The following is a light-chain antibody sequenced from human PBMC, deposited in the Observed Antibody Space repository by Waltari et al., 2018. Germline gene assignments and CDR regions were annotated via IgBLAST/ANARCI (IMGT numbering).Light chain of an antibody. CDR2: SFS. V-gene: IGLV1-40*01. Sequence: QSVLTQPPSVSGAPGQRVTISCSGTQSNIGADFDVHWYQQVPVKAPTLLLHSFSNRPSGVSDRFSGFKSGASASLVITGLQAEDEAMYYCQSYDTTLSAVVFGGGTRLTV. J-gene: IGLJ2*01. CDR1: QSNIGADFD. CDR3: QSYDTTLSAVV.